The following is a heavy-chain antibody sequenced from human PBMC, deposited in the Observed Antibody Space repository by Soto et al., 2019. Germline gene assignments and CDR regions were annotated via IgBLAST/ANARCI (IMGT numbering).Heavy chain of an antibody. CDR2: ISAYNGNT. Sequence: EASVKVSCKASGYTFTSYGISWVRQAPGQGLEWMGWISAYNGNTNYAQKLQGRVTMTTDTSTSTAYMELRSLRSDDTAVYYCERDREYSSGWYYSDYWGQGTLVTVSS. CDR1: GYTFTSYG. J-gene: IGHJ4*02. D-gene: IGHD6-19*01. CDR3: ERDREYSSGWYYSDY. V-gene: IGHV1-18*01.